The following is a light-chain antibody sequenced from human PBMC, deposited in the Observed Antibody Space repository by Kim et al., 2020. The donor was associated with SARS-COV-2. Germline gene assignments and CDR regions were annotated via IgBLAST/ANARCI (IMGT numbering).Light chain of an antibody. Sequence: SPGERATLSCRASQSVSSNYLAWYQQKPGQAPRLLIYGASNRATGIPDRLSGGGSGTDFTLTISRLEPEDSAVYYCQQYGGSPQTFGQGTKVDIK. J-gene: IGKJ1*01. CDR3: QQYGGSPQT. V-gene: IGKV3-20*01. CDR2: GAS. CDR1: QSVSSNY.